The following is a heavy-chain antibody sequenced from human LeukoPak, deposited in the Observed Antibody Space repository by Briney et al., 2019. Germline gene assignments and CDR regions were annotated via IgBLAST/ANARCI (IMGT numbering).Heavy chain of an antibody. CDR3: ARGGYCSGGSCYSNWFDP. V-gene: IGHV1-69*13. Sequence: SVKVSCKASGYTFTSYGISWVRQAPGQGLEWMGGIIPIFGTANYAQKFQGRVTITADESTSTAYMELSSLRSEDTAVYYCARGGYCSGGSCYSNWFDPWGQGTLVTVSS. J-gene: IGHJ5*02. CDR1: GYTFTSYG. CDR2: IIPIFGTA. D-gene: IGHD2-15*01.